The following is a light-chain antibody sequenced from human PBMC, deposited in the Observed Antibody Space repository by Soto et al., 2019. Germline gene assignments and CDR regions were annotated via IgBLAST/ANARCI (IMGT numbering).Light chain of an antibody. CDR1: QGISSY. V-gene: IGKV1-27*01. Sequence: SRMTQSPSSLSSSHGDRVTITCRASQGISSYLAWYQQKPGKAPKLLIYAASTLQSGVPSRFSGSGSGTDFTLTISSLQPEDVATYYCQKYNSAPLTFGGGTKVDIK. CDR3: QKYNSAPLT. CDR2: AAS. J-gene: IGKJ4*01.